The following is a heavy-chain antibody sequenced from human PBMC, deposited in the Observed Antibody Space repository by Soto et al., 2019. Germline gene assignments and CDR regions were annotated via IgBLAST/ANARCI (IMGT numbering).Heavy chain of an antibody. J-gene: IGHJ5*01. V-gene: IGHV4-4*02. CDR3: ARVRQGCSANNCYFDP. CDR2: VHISGHS. CDR1: GGSVRAPDW. Sequence: SETLSLTCTLSGGSVRAPDWWNWVRQSPAKGLEWIAEVHISGHSNYNPSLRSRVSVSLDSSKNHFYLNLNSVTAADTAIYYCARVRQGCSANNCYFDPWGQGTQVTVSS. D-gene: IGHD1-1*01.